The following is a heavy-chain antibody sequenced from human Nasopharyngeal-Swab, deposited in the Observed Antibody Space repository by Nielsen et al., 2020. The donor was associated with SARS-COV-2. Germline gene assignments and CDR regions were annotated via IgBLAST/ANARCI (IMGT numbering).Heavy chain of an antibody. D-gene: IGHD2-15*01. CDR1: GFTFSSYA. CDR3: ARDLVVGYYGMDV. V-gene: IGHV3-30-3*01. CDR2: IPYDGSNK. Sequence: GGSLRLSCAASGFTFSSYAMHWVRQAPGKGLEWVAVIPYDGSNKYYADSVKGRFTISRDNSKNTLYLQMNSLRAEDTAVYYCARDLVVGYYGMDVWGQGTTVTVSS. J-gene: IGHJ6*02.